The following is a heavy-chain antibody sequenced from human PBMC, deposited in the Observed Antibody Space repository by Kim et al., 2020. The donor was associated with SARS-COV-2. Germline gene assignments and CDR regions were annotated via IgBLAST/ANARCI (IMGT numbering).Heavy chain of an antibody. V-gene: IGHV3-21*01. Sequence: GGSLRLSCAASGFTFSSYSMNWVRQAPGKGLEWVSSISSSSSYIYYADSVKGRFTISRDNAKNSLYLQMNSLRAEDTAVYYCARVRRGKQDTAMVRFDYWGQGTLVTVSS. J-gene: IGHJ4*02. CDR2: ISSSSSYI. CDR3: ARVRRGKQDTAMVRFDY. CDR1: GFTFSSYS. D-gene: IGHD5-18*01.